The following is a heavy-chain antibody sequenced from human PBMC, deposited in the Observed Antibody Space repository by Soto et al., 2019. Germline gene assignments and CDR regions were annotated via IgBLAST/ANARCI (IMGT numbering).Heavy chain of an antibody. V-gene: IGHV3-23*01. CDR2: ISGSGGST. J-gene: IGHJ4*02. D-gene: IGHD3-3*01. CDR3: AKGGRRFLEWLLYDY. Sequence: PGGSLRLSCAASGFTFSSYAMSWVRQAPGKGLEWASAISGSGGSTYYADSVKGRFTISRDNSKNTLYLQMNSLRAEDTAVYYCAKGGRRFLEWLLYDYWGQGTLVTVSS. CDR1: GFTFSSYA.